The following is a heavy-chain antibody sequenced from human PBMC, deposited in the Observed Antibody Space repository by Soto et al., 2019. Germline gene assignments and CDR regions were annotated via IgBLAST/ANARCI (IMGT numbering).Heavy chain of an antibody. CDR3: VRDSRWGHV. Sequence: QVQLVESGGGLVKPGGSLRLSCAASGFTFSDYYMTWIRQAPGKGLEWLSDISGSGDNLYNADSVKGRFTISRDNAKNSLYLQMNSLRVEDTAVYFCVRDSRWGHVWGQGTTVTVSS. V-gene: IGHV3-11*01. D-gene: IGHD3-16*01. CDR2: ISGSGDNL. J-gene: IGHJ6*02. CDR1: GFTFSDYY.